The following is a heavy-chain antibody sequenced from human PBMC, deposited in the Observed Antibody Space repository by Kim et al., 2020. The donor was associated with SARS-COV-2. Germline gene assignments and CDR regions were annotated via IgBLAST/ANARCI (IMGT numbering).Heavy chain of an antibody. Sequence: YCNLSLKRQVSISAATSKNQFSLKLSSGTAADTAVYYCARSLVRGANWFDPWGQGTLVIVSS. D-gene: IGHD3-10*01. J-gene: IGHJ5*02. V-gene: IGHV4-31*01. CDR3: ARSLVRGANWFDP.